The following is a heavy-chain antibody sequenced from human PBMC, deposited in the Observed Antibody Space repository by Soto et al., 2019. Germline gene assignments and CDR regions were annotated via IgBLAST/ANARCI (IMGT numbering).Heavy chain of an antibody. CDR3: ARQGVTMIVANWFDP. J-gene: IGHJ5*02. D-gene: IGHD3-22*01. V-gene: IGHV4-34*01. CDR2: INHSGST. CDR1: GGSFSGYY. Sequence: SETLSLTCAVDGGSFSGYYWSWIRQPPGKGLEWIGEINHSGSTNYNPSLKSRVTISVDTSKNQFSLKLSSVTAADTAVYYCARQGVTMIVANWFDPWGQGTLVTVSS.